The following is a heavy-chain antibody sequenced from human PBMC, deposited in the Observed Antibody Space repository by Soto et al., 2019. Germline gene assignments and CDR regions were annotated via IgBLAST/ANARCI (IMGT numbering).Heavy chain of an antibody. CDR2: INHSGST. CDR3: ARGRGYFY. J-gene: IGHJ4*02. Sequence: PSETLSLTCAVYGGSFSGYYWSWIRQPPGKGLEWIGEINHSGSTNYNPSLKSRVIISVDTSKNQFSLKLSSVTAADTAVYYCARGRGYFYWGQGTLVTVSS. CDR1: GGSFSGYY. V-gene: IGHV4-34*01. D-gene: IGHD3-10*01.